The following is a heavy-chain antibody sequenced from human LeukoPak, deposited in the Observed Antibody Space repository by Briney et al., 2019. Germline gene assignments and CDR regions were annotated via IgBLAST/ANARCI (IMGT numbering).Heavy chain of an antibody. D-gene: IGHD3-10*01. CDR3: ARQTGSGLFSLP. Sequence: PSETLSLTCTVSGNSISTDYYWGWIRQPPGKGPEWIASTHHSGTTKYNPSLKSRVTISVDTSKNQFSLKLNSVTAADTAVYYCARQTGSGLFSLPGGQGTLVTVSS. V-gene: IGHV4-38-2*02. CDR1: GNSISTDYY. J-gene: IGHJ4*02. CDR2: THHSGTT.